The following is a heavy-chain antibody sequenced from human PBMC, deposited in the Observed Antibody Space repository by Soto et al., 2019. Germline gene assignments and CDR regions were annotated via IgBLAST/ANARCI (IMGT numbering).Heavy chain of an antibody. J-gene: IGHJ6*02. CDR2: ISGSGGST. CDR1: GFTFSSYA. Sequence: GGSLRLSCAASGFTFSSYAMSWVRQAPGKGLEWVSAISGSGGSTYYADSVKGRFTISRDNSKNTLYLQMNSLRAEDTAVYYCARFLWFGELPPHYGMDVWGQGTTVTVSS. D-gene: IGHD3-10*01. V-gene: IGHV3-23*01. CDR3: ARFLWFGELPPHYGMDV.